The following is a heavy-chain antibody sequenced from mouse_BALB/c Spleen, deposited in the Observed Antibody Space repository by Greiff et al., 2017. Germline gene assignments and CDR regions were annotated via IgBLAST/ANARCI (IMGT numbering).Heavy chain of an antibody. CDR3: ARRYDGPFDY. CDR2: ISSGSSTI. Sequence: EVQLVESGGGLVQPGGSRKLSCAASGFTFSSFGMHWVRQAPEKGLEWVAYISSGSSTIYYADTVKGRFTISRDNPKNTLFLQMTSLRSEDTAMYYCARRYDGPFDYWGQGTTLTVSS. CDR1: GFTFSSFG. V-gene: IGHV5-17*02. J-gene: IGHJ2*01. D-gene: IGHD2-3*01.